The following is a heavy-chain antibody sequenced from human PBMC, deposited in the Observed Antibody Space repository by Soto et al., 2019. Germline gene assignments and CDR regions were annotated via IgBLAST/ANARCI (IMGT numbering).Heavy chain of an antibody. CDR3: AHTKDSSGFLTS. Sequence: SGPTLVNPTHTLTLTCSFSGFSLSAYGVRVIWFRQPPGETLEWLALIHWNDDKRYSPYLKSRLTITKDTSKNQVVLTLTNLDPLDTGTYFCAHTKDSSGFLTSWGQGILVTVSS. J-gene: IGHJ5*02. V-gene: IGHV2-5*01. CDR2: IHWNDDK. D-gene: IGHD3-22*01. CDR1: GFSLSAYGVR.